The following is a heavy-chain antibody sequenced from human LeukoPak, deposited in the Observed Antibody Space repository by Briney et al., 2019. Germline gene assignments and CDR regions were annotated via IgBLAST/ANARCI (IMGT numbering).Heavy chain of an antibody. D-gene: IGHD5-12*01. Sequence: GGSLRLSCAAPGFTFNTYTMNWVRQAPGKGLEWVSCISSTSIYTYYASSVKGRFTISRDNAKNSLYLQMNSLRAEDTAVYYCARDAWLEDWGQGTLVTVSS. CDR1: GFTFNTYT. V-gene: IGHV3-21*01. CDR2: ISSTSIYT. J-gene: IGHJ4*02. CDR3: ARDAWLED.